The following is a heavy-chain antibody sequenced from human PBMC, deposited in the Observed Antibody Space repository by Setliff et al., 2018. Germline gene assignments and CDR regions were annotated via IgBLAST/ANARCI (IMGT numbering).Heavy chain of an antibody. CDR1: GGSITSRSYY. D-gene: IGHD2-8*02. J-gene: IGHJ4*02. Sequence: SETLSLTCSVSGGSITSRSYYWGWIRHPPGKGLEWIGSIYYSGSTYYNPSRTSRVTISVDTSKNQFSLKLSSVTAADTALYYCTVYNTGSSKDHYWGQGTPVTVSS. CDR3: TVYNTGSSKDHY. V-gene: IGHV4-39*07. CDR2: IYYSGST.